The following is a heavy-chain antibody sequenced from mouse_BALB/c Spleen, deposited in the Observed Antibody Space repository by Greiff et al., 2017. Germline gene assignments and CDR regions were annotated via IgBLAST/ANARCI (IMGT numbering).Heavy chain of an antibody. CDR1: GFTFSSFG. V-gene: IGHV5-17*02. J-gene: IGHJ3*01. CDR2: ISSGSSTI. CDR3: ARDVFLDY. Sequence: EVQLVGSGGGLVQPGGSRKLSCAASGFTFSSFGMHWVRQAPEKGLEWVAYISSGSSTIYYADTVKGRFTISRDNPKNTLFLQMTSLRSEDTAMYYCARDVFLDYWGQGTLVTVSA.